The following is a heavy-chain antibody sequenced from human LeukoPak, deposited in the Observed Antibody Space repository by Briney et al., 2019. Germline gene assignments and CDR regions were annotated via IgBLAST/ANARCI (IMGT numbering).Heavy chain of an antibody. Sequence: HPGGSLRLSCAASGFTFSSYAMSWVRQAPGKGLEWVSVIYSGGSTYYADSVKGRFTISRDNSKNTLYLQMNSLRAEDTAVYYCARVEMATIWRVPRSFDYWGQGTLVTVSS. V-gene: IGHV3-53*01. CDR1: GFTFSSYA. CDR2: IYSGGST. CDR3: ARVEMATIWRVPRSFDY. J-gene: IGHJ4*02. D-gene: IGHD5-24*01.